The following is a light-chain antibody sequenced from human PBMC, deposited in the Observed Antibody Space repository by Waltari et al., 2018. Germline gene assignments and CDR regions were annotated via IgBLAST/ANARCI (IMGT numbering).Light chain of an antibody. J-gene: IGLJ2*01. V-gene: IGLV2-23*03. CDR1: SSDIGSYTL. CDR3: CSFAGYTNFVA. CDR2: EGN. Sequence: QSALTQPASVSGSPGQSITLSCTGTSSDIGSYTLVSWYQQHPGKAPRLIIYEGNKRPSGVSTRFSGSKSGNTASLTISGLQADDEANYHCCSFAGYTNFVAFGGGTKVTVL.